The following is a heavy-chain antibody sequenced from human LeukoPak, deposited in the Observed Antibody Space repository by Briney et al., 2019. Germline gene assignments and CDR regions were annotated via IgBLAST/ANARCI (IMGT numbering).Heavy chain of an antibody. Sequence: GGSLRLSCAATGFTFSSYSMNWVRQAPGKGLEWVSSISSSSSYIYYADSVKGRFTISRDNAKNSLYLQMNSLRAEDTAVYYCAREDYDYVWGSYRYLHYWGQGTLVTVSS. D-gene: IGHD3-16*02. CDR2: ISSSSSYI. CDR1: GFTFSSYS. CDR3: AREDYDYVWGSYRYLHY. V-gene: IGHV3-21*01. J-gene: IGHJ4*02.